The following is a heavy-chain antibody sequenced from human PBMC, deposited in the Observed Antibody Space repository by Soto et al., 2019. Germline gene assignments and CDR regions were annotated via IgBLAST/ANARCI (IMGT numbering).Heavy chain of an antibody. CDR1: GGSISSYY. J-gene: IGHJ6*03. D-gene: IGHD3-16*01. V-gene: IGHV4-59*08. CDR2: IYYSGST. Sequence: QVQLQESGPGLVKPSETLSLTCTVSGGSISSYYWSWIRQPPGKGLEWIGYIYYSGSTNYNPSLKSRVTISVDTSKNQFSLKLSSVTAADTAVYYCASGGAKGYYYYYMDGWGKGTTVTVSS. CDR3: ASGGAKGYYYYYMDG.